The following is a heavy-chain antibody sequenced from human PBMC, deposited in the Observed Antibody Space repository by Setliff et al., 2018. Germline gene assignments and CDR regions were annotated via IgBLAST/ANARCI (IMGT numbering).Heavy chain of an antibody. CDR1: GGSISSSNW. Sequence: SETLSLTCTVSGGSISSSNWWTWVRQPPGKGLEWIGEIYHSGSINYNPSLKSRVTMSVDKSKNQFSLKLTSVTAADTALYYCARGLEGEDYFYYMDVWGKGNTVTVSS. V-gene: IGHV4-4*02. CDR2: IYHSGSI. D-gene: IGHD2-21*01. CDR3: ARGLEGEDYFYYMDV. J-gene: IGHJ6*03.